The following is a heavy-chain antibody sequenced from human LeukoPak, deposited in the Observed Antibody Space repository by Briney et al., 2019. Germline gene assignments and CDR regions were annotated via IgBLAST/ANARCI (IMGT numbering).Heavy chain of an antibody. CDR1: GGSISSYY. V-gene: IGHV4-59*12. D-gene: IGHD3-22*01. CDR3: ARNSGYPRVTDY. CDR2: IYYSGST. J-gene: IGHJ4*02. Sequence: PSETLSLTCTVSGGSISSYYWSWIRQPPGKGLEWIGYIYYSGSTNYNPSLKSRVTISVDTSKNQFSLKLSSVTAADTAVYYCARNSGYPRVTDYWGQGTLVTVSS.